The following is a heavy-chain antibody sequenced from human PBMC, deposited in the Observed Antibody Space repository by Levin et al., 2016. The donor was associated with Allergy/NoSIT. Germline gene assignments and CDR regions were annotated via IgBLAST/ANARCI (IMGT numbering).Heavy chain of an antibody. CDR3: ARDGGYYGSGSYYNVYWYFDL. D-gene: IGHD3-10*01. CDR2: ISSSGSTI. V-gene: IGHV3-48*03. Sequence: VRQAPGKGLEWVSYISSSGSTIYYADSVKGRFTISRDNAKNSLYLQMNSLRAEDTAVYYCARDGGYYGSGSYYNVYWYFDLWGRGTLVTVSS. J-gene: IGHJ2*01.